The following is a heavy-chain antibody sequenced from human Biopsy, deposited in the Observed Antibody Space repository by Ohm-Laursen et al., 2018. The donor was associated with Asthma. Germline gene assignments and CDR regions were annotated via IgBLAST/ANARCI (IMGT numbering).Heavy chain of an antibody. Sequence: GTLSLTWVVYGGSFSAYYWSWIRQPPGKGLEWIAEINHSGSTNYNPSLKSRVTMSVDTSKNQLFLNLSSVTAADTAVYYCARWGSFGFDYWGQGTLVTVSS. V-gene: IGHV4-34*01. D-gene: IGHD7-27*01. J-gene: IGHJ4*02. CDR3: ARWGSFGFDY. CDR2: INHSGST. CDR1: GGSFSAYY.